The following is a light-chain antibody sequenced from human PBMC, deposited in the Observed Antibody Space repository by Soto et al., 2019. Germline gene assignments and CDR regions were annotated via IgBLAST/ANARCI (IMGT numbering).Light chain of an antibody. CDR3: ISYRGSDTSYV. CDR1: SSDIGIYNS. CDR2: ESH. V-gene: IGLV2-14*03. J-gene: IGLJ1*01. Sequence: QSALTQPASVSGSPGQKITISCTRPSSDIGIYNSDAWDRQLPAIPPKHIIYESHKRPSRVSFRFSGSKCGNTAPLNISGLQAEGEGNDYCISYRGSDTSYVFGTGTKV.